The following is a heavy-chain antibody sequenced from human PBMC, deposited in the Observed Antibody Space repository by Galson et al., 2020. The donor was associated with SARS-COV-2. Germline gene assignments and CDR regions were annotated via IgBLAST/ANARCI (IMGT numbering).Heavy chain of an antibody. J-gene: IGHJ6*02. Sequence: GGSLRLSCAASGFTFSSYSMNWVRQAPGKGLEWVSSISSSSSYIYYADSVKGRFTISRDNAKNSLYLQMNSLRAEDTAVYYCASNSGSSPTVYYYYGMDGWGQGTTVTVSS. V-gene: IGHV3-21*01. CDR2: ISSSSSYI. CDR3: ASNSGSSPTVYYYYGMDG. CDR1: GFTFSSYS. D-gene: IGHD1-26*01.